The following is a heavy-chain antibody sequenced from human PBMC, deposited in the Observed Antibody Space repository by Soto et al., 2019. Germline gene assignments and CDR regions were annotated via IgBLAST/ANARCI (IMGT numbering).Heavy chain of an antibody. CDR1: GFTVSTND. D-gene: IGHD3-3*01. V-gene: IGHV3-53*01. Sequence: GGSLRLSCAASGFTVSTNDMSWVRQAPGKGLEWVSVLYTGGSTYYTDSVKGRFTISRDNSKNKLSLQMTRLRAEDTAVYYSARDSALYGFAYWGQGTLGTVSA. CDR3: ARDSALYGFAY. CDR2: LYTGGST. J-gene: IGHJ4*02.